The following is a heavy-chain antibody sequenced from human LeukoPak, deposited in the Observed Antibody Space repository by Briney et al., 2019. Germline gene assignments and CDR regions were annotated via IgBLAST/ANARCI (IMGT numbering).Heavy chain of an antibody. D-gene: IGHD2-15*01. J-gene: IGHJ6*02. Sequence: GASVKVSCKASGYTFTVYYIHWVRQAPGQGLEWMGWINPNSGDTNYALSFQGWVTMTRDTSISTAYIELSRLRSDDTAVYYCARDWIVVEEPFYYYYGMDVWGQGTTVTVSS. CDR3: ARDWIVVEEPFYYYYGMDV. V-gene: IGHV1-2*04. CDR1: GYTFTVYY. CDR2: INPNSGDT.